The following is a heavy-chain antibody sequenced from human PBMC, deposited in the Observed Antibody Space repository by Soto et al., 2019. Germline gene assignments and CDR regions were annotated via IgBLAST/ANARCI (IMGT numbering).Heavy chain of an antibody. V-gene: IGHV4-34*01. CDR2: INHSGIT. CDR1: SGSFSGYY. D-gene: IGHD2-15*01. J-gene: IGHJ3*02. CDR3: ARGSKGGYGGKPVDI. Sequence: SETLSLTCAVYSGSFSGYYWSWIRQPPGKGLEWIGEINHSGITKYNPSLKSRVTISVDTSKNQFSLKLSSVTAADTAVYYCARGSKGGYGGKPVDIWGQGTMVTVSS.